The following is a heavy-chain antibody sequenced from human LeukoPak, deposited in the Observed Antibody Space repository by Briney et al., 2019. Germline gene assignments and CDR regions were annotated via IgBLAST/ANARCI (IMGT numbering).Heavy chain of an antibody. CDR2: INHSGST. V-gene: IGHV4-34*01. CDR3: AGRVWGSSGWYYNY. J-gene: IGHJ4*02. D-gene: IGHD6-19*01. Sequence: SETLSLTCAVYGGSFSGYYWSWIRQPPGKGLEWIGGINHSGSTNHHPSLKSRVTISVGTAKDQFSLKLSSVTAADTAVYYCAGRVWGSSGWYYNYWGQGTLVTVSS. CDR1: GGSFSGYY.